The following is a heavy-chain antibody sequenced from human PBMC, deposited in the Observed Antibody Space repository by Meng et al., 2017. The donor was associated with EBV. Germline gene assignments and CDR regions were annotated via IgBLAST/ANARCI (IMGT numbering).Heavy chain of an antibody. CDR3: VRGPPVGVPGPGDY. CDR2: INVCVGYT. J-gene: IGHJ4*02. D-gene: IGHD2-21*01. Sequence: QAQLVQAQAVLKNPGSSLSLSSNASGSAITSFFLRWWSQAPGQRVVGMGWINVCVGYTKYTQKFKGRVTISRDTSTTTGYMELSSLRSEDTAVYYCVRGPPVGVPGPGDYWGQGTLVTVSS. V-gene: IGHV1-3*01. CDR1: GSAITSFF.